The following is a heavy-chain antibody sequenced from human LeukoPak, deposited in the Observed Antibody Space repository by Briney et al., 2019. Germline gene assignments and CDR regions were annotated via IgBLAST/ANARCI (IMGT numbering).Heavy chain of an antibody. CDR2: ISPYTANT. Sequence: ASVKVSCKASGGTFSSYAINWVRQAPGRGLEWMGWISPYTANTNYAQKLQGRVTVTTDTSTNTAYMELRSLKSDDTAVYYCAILMVPSFDSWGQGTLVTVSS. V-gene: IGHV1-18*01. CDR1: GGTFSSYA. D-gene: IGHD2-8*01. J-gene: IGHJ4*02. CDR3: AILMVPSFDS.